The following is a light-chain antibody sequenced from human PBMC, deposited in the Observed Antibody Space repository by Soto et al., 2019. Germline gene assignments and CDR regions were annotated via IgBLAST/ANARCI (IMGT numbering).Light chain of an antibody. V-gene: IGKV1-39*01. CDR1: QGISSY. J-gene: IGKJ5*01. CDR2: AAS. CDR3: QQSYGTPIT. Sequence: IQLTQSPSSLSSSVGDRVTMTCRASQGISSYLAWYQQKPGKAPKLLIYAASTLQSGVPSRFSGSGSGTDFTLTISSLQPEDFAAYYCQQSYGTPITFGQGTRLEIK.